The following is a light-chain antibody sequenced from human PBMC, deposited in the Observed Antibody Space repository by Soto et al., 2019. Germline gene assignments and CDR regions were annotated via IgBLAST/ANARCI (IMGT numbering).Light chain of an antibody. Sequence: EIVMTQSPATLSVSPGERATLSCSASQSVSTTLAWYQQKHGQAPRLLIFDASTRATGIPARFSGSGSGTEFTLTISSLQSEDFAVYYCQQYNNWPPITFGQGTRLEI. CDR3: QQYNNWPPIT. CDR2: DAS. J-gene: IGKJ5*01. V-gene: IGKV3-15*01. CDR1: QSVSTT.